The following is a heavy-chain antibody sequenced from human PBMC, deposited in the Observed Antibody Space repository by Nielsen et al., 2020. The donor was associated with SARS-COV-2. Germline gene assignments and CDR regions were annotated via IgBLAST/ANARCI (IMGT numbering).Heavy chain of an antibody. CDR2: ISHDGNNK. Sequence: GGSLRLSCAASGFTFSNFGIHWVRQAPGKGLEWVAVISHDGNNKYYADSVKGRITISRDNSKNTLYLQIHSLRPEDTAVYYCAKDGSRVVAGSSFGMDVWGQGTTVTVSS. D-gene: IGHD2-2*01. V-gene: IGHV3-30*19. CDR1: GFTFSNFG. CDR3: AKDGSRVVAGSSFGMDV. J-gene: IGHJ6*02.